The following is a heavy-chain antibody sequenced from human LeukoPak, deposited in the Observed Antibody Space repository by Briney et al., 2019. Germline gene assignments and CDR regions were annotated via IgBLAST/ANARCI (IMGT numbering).Heavy chain of an antibody. J-gene: IGHJ4*02. D-gene: IGHD2-21*01. CDR3: AREGPPTYSTRGDY. CDR1: GFTVSSNY. V-gene: IGHV3-53*01. CDR2: IYSGGST. Sequence: PGGSLRLSCAASGFTVSSNYMSWVRQAPGKGLEWVSVIYSGGSTYYADSVKGRFTISRDNSKNTLHLQMNSLRAEDTAVYYCAREGPPTYSTRGDYWGQGTLVTVSS.